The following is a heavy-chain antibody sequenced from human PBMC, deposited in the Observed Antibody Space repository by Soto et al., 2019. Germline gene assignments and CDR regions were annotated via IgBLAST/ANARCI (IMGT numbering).Heavy chain of an antibody. CDR2: VDPEDGEI. V-gene: IGHV1-24*01. CDR3: ATGVIKVGSPGCYDY. CDR1: VYTLTELS. J-gene: IGHJ4*02. Sequence: GASSTVSCKVSVYTLTELSMHWERQAPGKGSEWMGGVDPEDGEILYAHKFQGRFNMTEDTSTDTASMALCCWRSENTAVYYCATGVIKVGSPGCYDYWGQGTLATVSS. D-gene: IGHD1-26*01.